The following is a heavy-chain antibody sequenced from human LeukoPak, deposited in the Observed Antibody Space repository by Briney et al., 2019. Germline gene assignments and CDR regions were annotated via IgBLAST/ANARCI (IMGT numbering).Heavy chain of an antibody. CDR3: ARGSGKNYYDSKGVY. Sequence: ASVKVSCKASGGTFSSYAISWVRQAPGQGLEWMGGIIPIFGTANYAQKFQGRVTITADESTSTAYMELSSLRSEDTAVYYCARGSGKNYYDSKGVYWGQGTLVTVSS. CDR1: GGTFSSYA. V-gene: IGHV1-69*13. D-gene: IGHD3-22*01. J-gene: IGHJ4*02. CDR2: IIPIFGTA.